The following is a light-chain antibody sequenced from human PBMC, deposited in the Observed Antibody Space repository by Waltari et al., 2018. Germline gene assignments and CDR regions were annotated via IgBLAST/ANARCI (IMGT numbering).Light chain of an antibody. Sequence: DIVLTQSPGTLSLSPGERATLSCRASQSFSNNYLAWYQQKPGQAPRLLIYHASSRATGIPDRCSGSGSGTGFTLTISRLEPEDFAVYYCQQYVSSPYTFGQGTKLEIK. J-gene: IGKJ2*01. CDR1: QSFSNNY. V-gene: IGKV3-20*01. CDR2: HAS. CDR3: QQYVSSPYT.